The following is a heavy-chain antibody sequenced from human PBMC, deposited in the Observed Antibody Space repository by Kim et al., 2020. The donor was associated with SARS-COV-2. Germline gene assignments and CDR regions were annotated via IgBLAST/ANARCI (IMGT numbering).Heavy chain of an antibody. Sequence: SETLSLTCTVSGGSISSYYWSWIRQPPGKGLEWIGYIYYSGSTNYNPSLKSRVTISVDTSKNQFSLKLSSVTAADTAVYYCARAQRLGFFDYWGQGTLVTVSS. J-gene: IGHJ4*02. CDR3: ARAQRLGFFDY. CDR1: GGSISSYY. D-gene: IGHD3-16*01. CDR2: IYYSGST. V-gene: IGHV4-59*01.